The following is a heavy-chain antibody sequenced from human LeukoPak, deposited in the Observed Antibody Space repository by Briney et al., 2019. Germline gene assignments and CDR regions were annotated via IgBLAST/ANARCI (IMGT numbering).Heavy chain of an antibody. D-gene: IGHD4-11*01. CDR1: GFTFSSYG. J-gene: IGHJ6*03. CDR2: IWYDGSNK. Sequence: GGSLRLSCAASGFTFSSYGMHWVRQAPGKGLEWVAVIWYDGSNKYYADSVKGRFTISRDNAKNSLYLQMNSLRAEDTALYYCARAPLTTTYYYYYMDVWGKGTTVTVSS. V-gene: IGHV3-33*01. CDR3: ARAPLTTTYYYYYMDV.